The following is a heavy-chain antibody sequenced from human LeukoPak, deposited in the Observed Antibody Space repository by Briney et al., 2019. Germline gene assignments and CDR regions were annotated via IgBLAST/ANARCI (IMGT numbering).Heavy chain of an antibody. V-gene: IGHV3-30*03. CDR2: ISYDGSNK. J-gene: IGHJ4*02. CDR1: GFTFSSYG. Sequence: PGRSLRLSCAASGFTFSSYGRHWVRQAPGKGLEWVTVISYDGSNKYYADSVKGRFTISRDNSKNTLYMQMNSLRAEDTAVYYCASDMVRGVTDYWGQGTLVTVSS. D-gene: IGHD3-10*01. CDR3: ASDMVRGVTDY.